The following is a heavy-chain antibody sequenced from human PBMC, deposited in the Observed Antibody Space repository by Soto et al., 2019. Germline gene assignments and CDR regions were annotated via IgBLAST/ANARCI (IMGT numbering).Heavy chain of an antibody. CDR1: GITLSNAW. Sequence: EVQLVESGGGLVKPGGSLRLSFAASGITLSNAWMTWVRQAPGKGREWVGRIKSKADGSTTEYGSPVKDRFIITRDDSENTLDLQMHSLKTEDTAVYYCATPRPGTHGYGYWGQGTLVTVSS. CDR3: ATPRPGTHGYGY. CDR2: IKSKADGSTT. D-gene: IGHD5-18*01. V-gene: IGHV3-15*01. J-gene: IGHJ4*02.